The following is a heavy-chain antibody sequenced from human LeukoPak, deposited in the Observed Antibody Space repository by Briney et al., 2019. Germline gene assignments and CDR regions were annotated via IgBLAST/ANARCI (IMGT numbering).Heavy chain of an antibody. J-gene: IGHJ4*02. CDR1: GGSISSGGYS. Sequence: SETLSLTCAVSGGSISSGGYSWSWIRQPPGKGLEWIGYIYHSGSTYYNPSLKSRVTVSVDRSKNQFSLKLSSVTAADTAVYYCARELRGFYSDYWGQGTLVTVSS. CDR2: IYHSGST. CDR3: ARELRGFYSDY. V-gene: IGHV4-30-2*01.